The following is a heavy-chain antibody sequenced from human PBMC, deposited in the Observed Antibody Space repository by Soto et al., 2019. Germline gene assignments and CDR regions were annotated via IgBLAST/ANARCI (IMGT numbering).Heavy chain of an antibody. Sequence: PSETLSLTCTVSGDSISSADYYWSWIRQTPGKGLEWIGHIFYSGTTYYNPSLKSRLTISVDTSKNQFSLKLTSVTAADTALYYCGKVLVGATGHTDSDSWGPGTLVTVSS. CDR2: IFYSGTT. J-gene: IGHJ4*02. CDR1: GDSISSADYY. V-gene: IGHV4-30-4*01. CDR3: GKVLVGATGHTDSDS. D-gene: IGHD2-15*01.